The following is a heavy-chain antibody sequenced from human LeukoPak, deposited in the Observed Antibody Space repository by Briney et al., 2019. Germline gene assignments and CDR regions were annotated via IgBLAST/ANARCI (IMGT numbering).Heavy chain of an antibody. D-gene: IGHD3-3*01. CDR1: GGTFSSYA. Sequence: SVKVSCKASGGTFSSYAISWVRQAPGQGLEWMGGIIPIFGTANYAQKFQGRVTITTDESTSTAYMELSSLRSEDTAVYYCARGAITIFGVVMNYFDYWGQGTLVTVSS. CDR2: IIPIFGTA. J-gene: IGHJ4*02. CDR3: ARGAITIFGVVMNYFDY. V-gene: IGHV1-69*05.